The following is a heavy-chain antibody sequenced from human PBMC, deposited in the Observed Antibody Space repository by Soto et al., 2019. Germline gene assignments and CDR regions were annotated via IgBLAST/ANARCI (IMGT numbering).Heavy chain of an antibody. CDR1: GGSISSGGYY. CDR3: ARDLGFGVPNWFDP. V-gene: IGHV4-31*03. J-gene: IGHJ5*02. CDR2: IYSSGST. Sequence: QVQLQESGPGLVKPSQTLSLTCTVSGGSISSGGYYWSRIRQHPGKGLEWIGYIYSSGSTYYNPSLKSRVTISVDTSKNQFSLKLSSVTAADTAVYYCARDLGFGVPNWFDPWGQGTLVTVSS. D-gene: IGHD3-10*01.